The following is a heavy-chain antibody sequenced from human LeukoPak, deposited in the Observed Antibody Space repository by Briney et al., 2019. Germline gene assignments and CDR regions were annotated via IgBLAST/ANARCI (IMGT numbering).Heavy chain of an antibody. D-gene: IGHD1-26*01. J-gene: IGHJ4*02. CDR2: IYYSGST. Sequence: SETLFLTCTVSGGSISSGGYYWSWIRQHPGKGLEWIGYIYYSGSTYYNPSLKSRVTISVDTSKNQFSLKLSSVTAADTAVYYCASSRHSGSSNYWGQGTLVTVSS. CDR1: GGSISSGGYY. V-gene: IGHV4-31*03. CDR3: ASSRHSGSSNY.